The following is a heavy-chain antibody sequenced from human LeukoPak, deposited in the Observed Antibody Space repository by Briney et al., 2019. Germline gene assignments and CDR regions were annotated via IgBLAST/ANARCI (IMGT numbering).Heavy chain of an antibody. CDR2: ISRSATTI. CDR1: GFTFSSYE. V-gene: IGHV3-48*03. D-gene: IGHD6-19*01. CDR3: ARDVIAVAGMGVGFEY. Sequence: GGSLRLSCAASGFTFSSYEMNWVRQAPGKGLEWVSSISRSATTIYYADSVKGRFTISRDNAKNSLYLQMNSLRAEDTAVYYYARDVIAVAGMGVGFEYWGQGTLVTVSS. J-gene: IGHJ4*02.